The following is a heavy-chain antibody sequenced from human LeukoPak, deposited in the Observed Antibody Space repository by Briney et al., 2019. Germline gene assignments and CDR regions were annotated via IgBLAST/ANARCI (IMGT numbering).Heavy chain of an antibody. D-gene: IGHD2-15*01. Sequence: GGSLRLSCAASGFTFSNYWMTWVRQAPGKGLEWVANIKEDGSEKYYVESVKGRFTISRDSAKNSLYLQMNSLRAEDTAVYYCARTQGYCSGSSCYEFDYWGQGTLVTASS. CDR1: GFTFSNYW. J-gene: IGHJ4*02. CDR3: ARTQGYCSGSSCYEFDY. CDR2: IKEDGSEK. V-gene: IGHV3-7*01.